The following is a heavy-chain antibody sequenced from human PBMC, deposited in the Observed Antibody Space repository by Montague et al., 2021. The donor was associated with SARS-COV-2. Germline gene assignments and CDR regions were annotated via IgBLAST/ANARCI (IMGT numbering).Heavy chain of an antibody. J-gene: IGHJ4*02. D-gene: IGHD3-16*01. Sequence: SETLSLTCTVSGGSINRYYWSCFRQPAGKGLVWIGRIDTTGNTNSNPPLMSRVTMLVDTSKNQFSLNLSSVTAADTAIYYCARDGDYDSIWGSYSPYYFDNWGQGTLVTVSS. CDR3: ARDGDYDSIWGSYSPYYFDN. CDR1: GGSINRYY. V-gene: IGHV4-4*07. CDR2: IDTTGNT.